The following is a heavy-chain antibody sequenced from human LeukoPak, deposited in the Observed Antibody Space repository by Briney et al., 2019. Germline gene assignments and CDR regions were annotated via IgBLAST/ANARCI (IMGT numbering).Heavy chain of an antibody. CDR1: GFTFSSYW. D-gene: IGHD3-10*01. V-gene: IGHV3-74*01. CDR3: ARANYYGSGRAAFDI. CDR2: INSDGSST. Sequence: AGGSLRLXCAASGFTFSSYWMHWVRQAPGKGLVWVSRINSDGSSTSYADSVKGRFTISRDNAKNTLYLQMNSLRAEDTAVYYCARANYYGSGRAAFDIWGQGTMVTVSS. J-gene: IGHJ3*02.